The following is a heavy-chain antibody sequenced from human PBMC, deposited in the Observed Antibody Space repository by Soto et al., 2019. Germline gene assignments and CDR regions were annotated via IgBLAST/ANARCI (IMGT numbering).Heavy chain of an antibody. CDR3: ASAYYDTSGQSNTFDI. CDR1: GASISSSY. D-gene: IGHD3-22*01. CDR2: VYYSGST. V-gene: IGHV4-59*01. J-gene: IGHJ3*02. Sequence: PSETLSLTCTVSGASISSSYWSWIRQSPGKGLEWIGYVYYSGSTNYNPSLKSRVTISVDTSKNQFSLKLSSVTAADTAVYYCASAYYDTSGQSNTFDIWGQGTMVTVSS.